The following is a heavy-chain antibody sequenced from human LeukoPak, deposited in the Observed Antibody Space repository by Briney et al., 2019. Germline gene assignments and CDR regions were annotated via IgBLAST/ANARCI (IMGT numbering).Heavy chain of an antibody. CDR1: GFTFSNAW. J-gene: IGHJ5*02. CDR2: IESKTDGGTT. CDR3: TTEIVATIGWFDP. D-gene: IGHD5-12*01. Sequence: PGGSLRLSCAASGFTFSNAWMSWVRQAPGKGLEWVGRIESKTDGGTTDYAAPVKGRFTISRDDSKNTLYLQMNSLKTEDTAVYYCTTEIVATIGWFDPWGQGTLVTVSS. V-gene: IGHV3-15*04.